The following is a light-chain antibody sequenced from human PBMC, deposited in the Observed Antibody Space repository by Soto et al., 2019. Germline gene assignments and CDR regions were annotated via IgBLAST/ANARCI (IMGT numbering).Light chain of an antibody. CDR3: QHFHNWPPWT. V-gene: IGKV3-15*01. CDR1: QSVSNN. J-gene: IGKJ1*01. CDR2: GAS. Sequence: EIVMTQSPATLSVSPGERATLSSRASQSVSNNLAWYQQKPGQAPRLLIYGASNRATGIPAGFSGSGSGTQFTLTIGSLQSDDFLVYYCQHFHNWPPWTFGQGTDVEI.